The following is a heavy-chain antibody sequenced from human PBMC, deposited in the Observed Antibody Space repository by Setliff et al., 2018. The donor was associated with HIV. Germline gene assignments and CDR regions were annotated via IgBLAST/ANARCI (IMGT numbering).Heavy chain of an antibody. CDR1: GYSISTAYY. CDR2: VYHSGTT. J-gene: IGHJ4*02. CDR3: MRGRSITIFGVAYFDF. Sequence: PSETLSLTCAVSGYSISTAYYWGWIRQPPGKGLEWIGSVYHSGTTYYNPSLKSRVTISVDMSNNQFSLKVTSVTAADTAVYYCMRGRSITIFGVAYFDFWGQGTQVTVYS. V-gene: IGHV4-38-2*01. D-gene: IGHD3-3*01.